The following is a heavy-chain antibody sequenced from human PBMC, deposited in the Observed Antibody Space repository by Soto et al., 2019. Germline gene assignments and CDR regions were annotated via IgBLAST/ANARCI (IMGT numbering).Heavy chain of an antibody. CDR1: GFTFSTYA. CDR3: ARDLSRGITNIGLELHY. V-gene: IGHV3-30*04. CDR2: ISYDGSNR. Sequence: QVQLVESGGGVVQPGRSLRLTCAASGFTFSTYAMHWVRQAPGKGLEWLAFISYDGSNRYNADSVKGRFTISRDHSKNTVYLQVSGARVEDTAMYYCARDLSRGITNIGLELHYWGQGILVTVSS. J-gene: IGHJ4*02. D-gene: IGHD3-10*01.